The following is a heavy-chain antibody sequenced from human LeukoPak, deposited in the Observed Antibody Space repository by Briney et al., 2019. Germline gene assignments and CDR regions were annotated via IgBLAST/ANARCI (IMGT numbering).Heavy chain of an antibody. CDR1: GFTFSSYV. CDR3: AKVPYDSSGYYYFDY. J-gene: IGHJ4*02. Sequence: GGSLRLSCAASGFTFSSYVMSWVRQAPGKGLEWVSAISGSGGSTYYADSVKGRFTISRDNSKNTLHLQMNSLRAEDTAVYYCAKVPYDSSGYYYFDYWGQGTLVTVSS. V-gene: IGHV3-23*01. CDR2: ISGSGGST. D-gene: IGHD3-22*01.